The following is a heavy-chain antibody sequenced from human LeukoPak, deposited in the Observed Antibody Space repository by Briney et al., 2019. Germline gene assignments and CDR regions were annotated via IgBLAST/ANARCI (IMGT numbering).Heavy chain of an antibody. Sequence: ASVKVSCKASNYTFASYGLSGVRQAPGQGLQWVGWISPYDGNTNYAQRFQARVTMSIDKSTRTVYMELRRLRLDDTAVYYCVRVWPPNAVDRGMTYSDFTALDVWGQGTTVIVSS. V-gene: IGHV1-18*01. D-gene: IGHD1-20*01. CDR3: VRVWPPNAVDRGMTYSDFTALDV. CDR2: ISPYDGNT. CDR1: NYTFASYG. J-gene: IGHJ3*01.